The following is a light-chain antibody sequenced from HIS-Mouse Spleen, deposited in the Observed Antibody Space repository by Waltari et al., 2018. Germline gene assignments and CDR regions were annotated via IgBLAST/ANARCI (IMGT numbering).Light chain of an antibody. J-gene: IGKJ4*01. CDR2: GAS. CDR1: QSVSSN. CDR3: QQYNNWLT. Sequence: EIVMTQSPATLSVSPGERATLSCRASQSVSSNLARYQQKPGQAPRPLIYGASTRATGIPARFSGSGSGTEFTLTISSLQSEDFAVYYCQQYNNWLTFGGGTK. V-gene: IGKV3-15*01.